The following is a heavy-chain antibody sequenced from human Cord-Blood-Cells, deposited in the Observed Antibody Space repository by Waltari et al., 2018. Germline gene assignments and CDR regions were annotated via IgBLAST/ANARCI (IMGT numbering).Heavy chain of an antibody. J-gene: IGHJ4*02. CDR1: GGSFSGYY. CDR3: ARTMVVTALEGYYFDY. Sequence: QVQLQQWGAGLLKPSETLSLTCAVYGGSFSGYYWSWIRQPPGRGLEWIGEINHGGRTNYTPSLKSRVTISLDTSKNQFSLKLSSVTAADTAVYYCARTMVVTALEGYYFDYWGQGTLVTVSS. V-gene: IGHV4-34*01. CDR2: INHGGRT. D-gene: IGHD2-21*02.